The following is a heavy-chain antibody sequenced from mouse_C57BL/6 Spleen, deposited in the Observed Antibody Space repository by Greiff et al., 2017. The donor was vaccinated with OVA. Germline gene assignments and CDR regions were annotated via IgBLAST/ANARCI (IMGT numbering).Heavy chain of an antibody. CDR1: GFNIKDDY. Sequence: VQLQQSGAELVRPGASVKLSCTASGFNIKDDYMHWVKQRPEQGLEWIGWIDPENGDTEYASKFQGKATITADTSSNTAYRQLNSLTSEDTAVYYCTNPPKYYGSYWYFDVWGTGTTVTVSS. CDR3: TNPPKYYGSYWYFDV. J-gene: IGHJ1*03. V-gene: IGHV14-4*01. D-gene: IGHD1-1*01. CDR2: IDPENGDT.